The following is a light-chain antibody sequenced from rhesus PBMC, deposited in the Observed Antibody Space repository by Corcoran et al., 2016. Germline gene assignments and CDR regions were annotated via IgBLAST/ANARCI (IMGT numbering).Light chain of an antibody. V-gene: IGKV2S9*01. Sequence: DVVMTQSSLSLPVTLGQPASISCRSRQSRVHSDGKTYLSWLQQKPGQPPRRLIYQVSNRDSGVPERFSGSGARTGFTLKISRVGARAVGVYYCMAGTHWPWAFGQEAKVE. CDR3: MAGTHWPWA. CDR2: QVS. J-gene: IGKJ1*01. CDR1: QSRVHSDGKTY.